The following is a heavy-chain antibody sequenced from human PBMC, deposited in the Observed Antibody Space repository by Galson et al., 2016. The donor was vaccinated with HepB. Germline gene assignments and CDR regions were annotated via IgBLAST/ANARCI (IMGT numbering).Heavy chain of an antibody. CDR1: GFSIRDYV. D-gene: IGHD2/OR15-2a*01. V-gene: IGHV3-23*01. CDR2: VSGSDDST. Sequence: SLRLSCAASGFSIRDYVMTWVRQAPGKGLEWVSLVSGSDDSTNYADSVKGRFTISRDNSKNTLYLQMNSLRAEDTAVYYCAKDLRSARNIYARYFDLWGRGTLVTVSS. J-gene: IGHJ2*01. CDR3: AKDLRSARNIYARYFDL.